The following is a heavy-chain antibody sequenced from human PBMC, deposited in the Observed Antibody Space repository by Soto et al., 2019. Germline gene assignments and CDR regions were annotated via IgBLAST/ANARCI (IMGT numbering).Heavy chain of an antibody. V-gene: IGHV4-30-4*01. CDR1: GGPISGDYY. CDR2: IFYSGST. J-gene: IGHJ4*02. D-gene: IGHD3-22*01. Sequence: QVQLQESGPRLVRPSETLSLTCNVSGGPISGDYYWTWIRQPPGKGLEWIGYIFYSGSTYYNPSLKSRVTVSGDTSKNQFSLRLSSVTAADTAVYYCAREGVAFDSSGYPSRYFNFWGQGIVVTVSS. CDR3: AREGVAFDSSGYPSRYFNF.